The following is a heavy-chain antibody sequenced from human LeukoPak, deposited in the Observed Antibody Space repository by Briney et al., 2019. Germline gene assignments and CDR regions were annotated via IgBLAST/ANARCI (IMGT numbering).Heavy chain of an antibody. CDR2: IYHSGST. V-gene: IGHV4-38-2*02. CDR3: ARYDVGWYYFDY. CDR1: GYSISSGYY. J-gene: IGHJ4*02. Sequence: SETLSLTCTVSGYSISSGYYWGWIRQPPGKGLEWIGSIYHSGSTYYNPSLKSRVTISVDTSKNQFSLKLSSVTAADTAVYYCARYDVGWYYFDYWGQGTLVTVSS. D-gene: IGHD6-19*01.